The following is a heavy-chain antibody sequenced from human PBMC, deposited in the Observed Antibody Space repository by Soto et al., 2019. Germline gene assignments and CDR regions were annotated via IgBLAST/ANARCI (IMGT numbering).Heavy chain of an antibody. D-gene: IGHD1-1*01. CDR1: GYTFTTHY. J-gene: IGHJ6*02. V-gene: IGHV1-46*04. CDR3: ARGATLENYYPMHV. CDR2: INPHSGST. Sequence: QVQLVQSGAEVKKPGASVKVSCKASGYTFTTHYIQWVRQAPGQGLEWMGIINPHSGSTYYAQTLQGRVTVTRDTSTSTVYMELSSLTTEDTATYYCARGATLENYYPMHVWGQGTTVTVSS.